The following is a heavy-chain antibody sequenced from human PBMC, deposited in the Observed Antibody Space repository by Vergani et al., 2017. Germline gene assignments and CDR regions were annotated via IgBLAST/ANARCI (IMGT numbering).Heavy chain of an antibody. J-gene: IGHJ6*02. CDR2: IYSGGST. D-gene: IGHD5-18*01. CDR1: GFTVSSNY. V-gene: IGHV3-66*03. CDR3: ARALIQLGFYYYYYGMDV. Sequence: EVQLVESGGGLIQPGGSLRLSCAASGFTVSSNYMSWVRQAPGKGLEWVSVIYSGGSTYYADSVKGRFTISRDNSKNTLYLQMNSLRAEDTAVYYCARALIQLGFYYYYYGMDVWGQGTTVTVSS.